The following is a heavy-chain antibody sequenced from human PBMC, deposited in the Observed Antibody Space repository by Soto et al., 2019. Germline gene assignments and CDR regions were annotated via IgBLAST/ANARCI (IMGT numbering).Heavy chain of an antibody. CDR2: IIPILGIA. CDR1: GGTFSSYT. CDR3: ARDLIPPGYLIYSVP. D-gene: IGHD3-9*01. V-gene: IGHV1-69*04. Sequence: SVKVSCKASGGTFSSYTISWVRQAPGQGLEWMGRIIPILGIANYAQKFQGRVTITADKSTSTAYMELSSLRSEDTAVYYCARDLIPPGYLIYSVPWGQGTLVTVSS. J-gene: IGHJ5*02.